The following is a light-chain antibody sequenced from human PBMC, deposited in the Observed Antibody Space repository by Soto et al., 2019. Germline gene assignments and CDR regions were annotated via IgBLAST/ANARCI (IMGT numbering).Light chain of an antibody. CDR3: QSYDSSLSGLDV. CDR2: GNN. CDR1: RTNIGAGYD. V-gene: IGLV1-40*01. J-gene: IGLJ2*01. Sequence: QSVLTQPPTVSEAPGQRVTISCTGTRTNIGAGYDVHWYQQLPGTAPKLLIYGNNNRPSGVPDRFSGSKSATSASLAISGLQAEDEADYFCQSYDSSLSGLDVFGGGTKL.